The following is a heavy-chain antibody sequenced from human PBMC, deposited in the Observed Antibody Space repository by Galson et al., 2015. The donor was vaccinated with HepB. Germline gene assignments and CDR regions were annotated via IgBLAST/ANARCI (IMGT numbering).Heavy chain of an antibody. CDR2: IIPIFGIA. CDR1: GGTFSSYA. Sequence: SVTVSCKASGGTFSSYAISWVRQAPGQGLEWMGGIIPIFGIANYAQKFQGRVTITADESTSTAYMELSSLRSEDTAVYYCASLIDCSSASCYGYWYFDLWGRGTLVTVSS. V-gene: IGHV1-69*13. CDR3: ASLIDCSSASCYGYWYFDL. J-gene: IGHJ2*01. D-gene: IGHD2-2*01.